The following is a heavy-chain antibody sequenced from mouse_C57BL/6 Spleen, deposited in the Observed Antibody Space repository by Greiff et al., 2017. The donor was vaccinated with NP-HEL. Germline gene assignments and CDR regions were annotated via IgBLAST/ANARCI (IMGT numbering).Heavy chain of an antibody. CDR2: ISYDGSN. V-gene: IGHV3-6*01. CDR3: AREDGYYGYAMDY. D-gene: IGHD2-3*01. Sequence: ESGPGLVKPSQSLSLTCSVTGYSITSGYYWNWIRQFPGNKLEWMGYISYDGSNNYNPSLKNRISITRDTSKNQFFLKLNSVTTEDTATYYCAREDGYYGYAMDYWGQGTSVTVSS. CDR1: GYSITSGYY. J-gene: IGHJ4*01.